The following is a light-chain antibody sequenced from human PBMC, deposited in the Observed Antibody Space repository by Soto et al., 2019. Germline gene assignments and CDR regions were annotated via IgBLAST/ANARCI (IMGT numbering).Light chain of an antibody. CDR2: GAS. V-gene: IGKV3-20*01. J-gene: IGKJ1*01. CDR3: QQYNSEPST. Sequence: EIVLTQSPCTLSSSPGERATISCRASQSVSSSFLAWYQQKPGQAPRLLIYGASSRATGIPDRFSGSGSGTDFTLTISRLEPEDFAVYYCQQYNSEPSTFGQGTKVDIK. CDR1: QSVSSSF.